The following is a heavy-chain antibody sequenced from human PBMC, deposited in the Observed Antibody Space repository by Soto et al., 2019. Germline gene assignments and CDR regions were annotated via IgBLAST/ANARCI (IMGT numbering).Heavy chain of an antibody. V-gene: IGHV1-2*04. CDR3: ARDPREQSSYPGPFFGYYYYGMDV. D-gene: IGHD3-3*02. J-gene: IGHJ6*02. Sequence: ASVKVSCKASGYTFTGYYMHWVRQAPGQGLEWMGWINPNSGGTNYAQKFQGWVTMTRDTSISTAYMELSRLRSDDTAVYYCARDPREQSSYPGPFFGYYYYGMDVWGQGTTVTVSS. CDR1: GYTFTGYY. CDR2: INPNSGGT.